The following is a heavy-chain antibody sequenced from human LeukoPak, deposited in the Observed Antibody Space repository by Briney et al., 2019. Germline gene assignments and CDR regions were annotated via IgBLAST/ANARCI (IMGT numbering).Heavy chain of an antibody. CDR1: GGSISSGDRY. J-gene: IGHJ4*02. CDR3: ARDSYSYGYGGFDY. V-gene: IGHV4-30-4*01. Sequence: SQTLSLTCTVSGGSISSGDRYWSWIRQSPGKGLEWIGYIYSTGNTYYNPSLKSRVIISVDTSKNQFSLELNSVTAADTAVYYCARDSYSYGYGGFDYWGQGILVTVSP. CDR2: IYSTGNT. D-gene: IGHD5-18*01.